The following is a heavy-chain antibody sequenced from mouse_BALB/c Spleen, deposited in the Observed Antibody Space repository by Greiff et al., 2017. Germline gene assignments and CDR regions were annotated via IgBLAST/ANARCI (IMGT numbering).Heavy chain of an antibody. CDR1: GFTFSDYY. J-gene: IGHJ3*01. CDR2: ISDGGSYT. CDR3: ARDYDYDSAWFAY. Sequence: VQLQQSGGGLVKPGGSLKLSCAASGFTFSDYYMYWVRQTPEKRLEWVATISDGGSYTYYPDSVKGRFTISRDNAKNNLYLQMSSLKSEDTAMYYCARDYDYDSAWFAYWGQGTLVTVSA. D-gene: IGHD2-4*01. V-gene: IGHV5-4*02.